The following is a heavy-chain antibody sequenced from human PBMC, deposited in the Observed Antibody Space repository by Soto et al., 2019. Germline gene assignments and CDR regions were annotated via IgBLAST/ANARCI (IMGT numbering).Heavy chain of an antibody. D-gene: IGHD3-22*01. Sequence: QVQLVESGGVLVQPGRSLRLSCAASGFTFSSYAMHWVRQAPGKGLEWVSVISYDGSNKYYADSVKCRFTISRDNSKNTLYLQMNSLSAEDTALYYCASGPLRGYDSSGYYEGVLNYYYYGMDGWGQGTPVTVSS. CDR3: ASGPLRGYDSSGYYEGVLNYYYYGMDG. V-gene: IGHV3-30-3*01. J-gene: IGHJ6*02. CDR1: GFTFSSYA. CDR2: ISYDGSNK.